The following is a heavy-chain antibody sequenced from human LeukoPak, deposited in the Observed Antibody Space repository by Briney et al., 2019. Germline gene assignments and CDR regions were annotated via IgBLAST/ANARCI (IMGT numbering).Heavy chain of an antibody. CDR1: GFPFSDYS. J-gene: IGHJ4*02. D-gene: IGHD1-1*01. CDR3: ARDHNYAFDN. Sequence: GGSLRLSCTASGFPFSDYSMEWVRQAPGKGLEWISYIGIDSGNTKYADSVRGRFTVSADNAKNSLFLQMNSLRVEDTAVYYCARDHNYAFDNWGQGTLVSVSS. CDR2: IGIDSGNT. V-gene: IGHV3-48*04.